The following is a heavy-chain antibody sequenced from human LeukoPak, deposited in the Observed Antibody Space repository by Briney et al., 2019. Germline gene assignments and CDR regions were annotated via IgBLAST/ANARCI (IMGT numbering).Heavy chain of an antibody. CDR1: GYSISSGYD. CDR3: AREGEDCSGGSCYHYYFDY. Sequence: TSETLSLTCTVSGYSISSGYDWGWIRQPPGKGLEWIWSLYHSGSTYYNPSLKSRVTISVDTSKNQFSLKLSSVTAADTAVYYCAREGEDCSGGSCYHYYFDYWGQGTLVTVSS. CDR2: LYHSGST. V-gene: IGHV4-38-2*02. J-gene: IGHJ4*02. D-gene: IGHD2-15*01.